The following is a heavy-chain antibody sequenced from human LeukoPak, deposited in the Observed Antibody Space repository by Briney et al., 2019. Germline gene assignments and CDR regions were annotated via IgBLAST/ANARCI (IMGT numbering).Heavy chain of an antibody. D-gene: IGHD1-26*01. V-gene: IGHV5-51*01. J-gene: IGHJ4*02. CDR2: IYPGDSDT. Sequence: GESLKISCKGSGYSFTSYWIGWVRQMPGKGLEWMGIIYPGDSDTRYSPSFQGQVTFSADKSISTAYLQWSSLKASDTAMYYCARHTNSGSYYSAFDYWGQGTLVTVPS. CDR3: ARHTNSGSYYSAFDY. CDR1: GYSFTSYW.